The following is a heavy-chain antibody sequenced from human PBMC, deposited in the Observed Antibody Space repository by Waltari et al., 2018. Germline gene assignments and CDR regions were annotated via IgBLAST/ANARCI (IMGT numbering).Heavy chain of an antibody. J-gene: IGHJ6*03. CDR3: ARGIYYYGSGSYWDYYYYYMDV. D-gene: IGHD3-10*01. CDR2: INHSGST. CDR1: GGSFSGYY. Sequence: QVQLQQWGAGLLKPSETLSLTCAVYGGSFSGYYWSWIRQPPGKGLEWIGEINHSGSTNYNPSLKSRVTISVDTSKNQFSLKLSSVTAADTAVYYCARGIYYYGSGSYWDYYYYYMDVWGKGTTVTVSS. V-gene: IGHV4-34*01.